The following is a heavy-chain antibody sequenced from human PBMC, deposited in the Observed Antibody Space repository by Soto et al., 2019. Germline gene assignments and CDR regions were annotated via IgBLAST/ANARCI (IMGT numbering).Heavy chain of an antibody. CDR3: ARTDYGSGSYSLLPYYYYYGMDV. V-gene: IGHV4-31*03. J-gene: IGHJ6*02. CDR2: IYYSGST. Sequence: PSETLSLTCTVSGGSISSGGYYWSWIRQHPGKGLEWIGYIYYSGSTYYNPSLKSRVTISVDTSKNQFSLKLSSVTAADTAVYYCARTDYGSGSYSLLPYYYYYGMDVWGQGTTVTVSS. D-gene: IGHD3-10*01. CDR1: GGSISSGGYY.